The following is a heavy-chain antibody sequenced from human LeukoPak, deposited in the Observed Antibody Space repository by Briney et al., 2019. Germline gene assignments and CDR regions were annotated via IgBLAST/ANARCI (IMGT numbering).Heavy chain of an antibody. V-gene: IGHV7-4-1*02. CDR3: ATRSGGYYYDRIDY. J-gene: IGHJ4*02. CDR1: GYTFTKYA. Sequence: ASVKVSCKASGYTFTKYAMNWVRQAPGQGLEWMGWINTNTGNPTYAQGFTGRFVFSLDTSVSTAYLQISSLKAEDTAVYYCATRSGGYYYDRIDYWGQGTLVTVSS. CDR2: INTNTGNP. D-gene: IGHD3-22*01.